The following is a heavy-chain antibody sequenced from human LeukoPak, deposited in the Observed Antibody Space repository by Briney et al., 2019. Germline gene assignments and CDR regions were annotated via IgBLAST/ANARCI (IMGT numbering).Heavy chain of an antibody. D-gene: IGHD2-21*02. Sequence: GGSLRLSCAASGFTFSNYRVNCVRQAPGKGLEWVSHISSSGSTTYYADSVKGRFTVSRDNAKNSLYLQMISLRAEDTAVYYCARAHPTDYYMDVWGQGTTVTVSS. CDR3: ARAHPTDYYMDV. CDR2: ISSSGSTT. J-gene: IGHJ6*03. CDR1: GFTFSNYR. V-gene: IGHV3-48*01.